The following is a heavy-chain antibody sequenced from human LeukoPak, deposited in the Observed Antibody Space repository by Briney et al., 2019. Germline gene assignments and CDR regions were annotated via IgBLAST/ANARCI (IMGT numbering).Heavy chain of an antibody. V-gene: IGHV4-39*02. D-gene: IGHD6-19*01. Sequence: PSETLSLTCTVSGGSISSSYYYWGWIRQPPGKGLEWIGSIYYSGSTYYNPSLKSRVTISVDTSKNQFSLKLRSVTAADTAVYYCARDGWLQKDDAFDIWGQGTMVTVSS. CDR1: GGSISSSYYY. CDR3: ARDGWLQKDDAFDI. J-gene: IGHJ3*02. CDR2: IYYSGST.